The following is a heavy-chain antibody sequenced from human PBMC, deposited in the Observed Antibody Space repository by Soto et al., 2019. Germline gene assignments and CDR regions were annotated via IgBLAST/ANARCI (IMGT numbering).Heavy chain of an antibody. D-gene: IGHD3-10*01. CDR2: IYYSGST. J-gene: IGHJ4*02. Sequence: SETLSLTCTVSGGSISSYYWSWIRQPPGKGLEWIGYIYYSGSTNYADSVKGRFTISRDNAKNSLYLQISSLGAEDTAVYYCARRLSAHFDYWGQGTLVTVSS. CDR1: GGSISSYY. CDR3: ARRLSAHFDY. V-gene: IGHV4-59*08.